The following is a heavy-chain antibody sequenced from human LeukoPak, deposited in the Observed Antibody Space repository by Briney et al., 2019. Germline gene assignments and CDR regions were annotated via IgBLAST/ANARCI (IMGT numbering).Heavy chain of an antibody. CDR3: ARAAAGKGALWSDY. V-gene: IGHV4-34*01. CDR1: GGSFSGYY. J-gene: IGHJ4*02. D-gene: IGHD6-13*01. CDR2: INHSGST. Sequence: SETLSLTCAVYGGSFSGYYWSWIRQPPGKGLEWIGEINHSGSTNYNPSLKSRVTISVDTSKNQFSLKLSSVTAADTAVYYCARAAAGKGALWSDYWGQGTLVTVSS.